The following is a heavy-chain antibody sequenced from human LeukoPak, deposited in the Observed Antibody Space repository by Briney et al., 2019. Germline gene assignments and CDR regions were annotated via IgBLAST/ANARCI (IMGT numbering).Heavy chain of an antibody. J-gene: IGHJ4*02. D-gene: IGHD3-3*01. Sequence: SETLSLTCAVYGGSFSGYYWSWIRQPPGKGLEWIGEINHSGSTNYNPSLKSRVTISVDTSKNQFSLKLSSVTAADTAVYYCARGFRGSTIFGAVSYYFDYWGQGTLVTVSS. V-gene: IGHV4-34*01. CDR2: INHSGST. CDR1: GGSFSGYY. CDR3: ARGFRGSTIFGAVSYYFDY.